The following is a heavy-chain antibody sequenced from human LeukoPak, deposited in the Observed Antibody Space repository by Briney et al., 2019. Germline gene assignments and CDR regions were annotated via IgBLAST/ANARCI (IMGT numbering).Heavy chain of an antibody. J-gene: IGHJ3*02. V-gene: IGHV5-51*01. CDR3: ARRRSSTSDAVDI. CDR1: GYIFTHYW. Sequence: GESLKISCKGSGYIFTHYWIGWVRQMPGKGLEWMGIINPADSDTRYSPSFQGQVPISADKSISTAYLHWGSLKASDTAMYFCARRRSSTSDAVDIWGQGTMVTVS. CDR2: INPADSDT.